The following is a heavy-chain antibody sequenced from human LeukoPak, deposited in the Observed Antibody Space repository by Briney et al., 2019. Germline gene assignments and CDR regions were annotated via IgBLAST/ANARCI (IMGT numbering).Heavy chain of an antibody. D-gene: IGHD2-15*01. CDR2: INPSGGST. V-gene: IGHV1-46*01. J-gene: IGHJ4*02. Sequence: VSVKVSCKASGYTFTSYYMHWVRQAPGQGLEWMGIINPSGGSTSYAQKFQGRVTMTRDTSTSTVYMELSSLRSEDTAVYYCARDMGYCSGGSCPYYFDYWGQGTLVTVSS. CDR1: GYTFTSYY. CDR3: ARDMGYCSGGSCPYYFDY.